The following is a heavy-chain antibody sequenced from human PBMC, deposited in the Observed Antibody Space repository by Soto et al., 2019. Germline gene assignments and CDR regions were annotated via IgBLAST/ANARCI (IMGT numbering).Heavy chain of an antibody. V-gene: IGHV1-2*02. CDR3: GRGRSGELVVFY. D-gene: IGHD1-7*01. J-gene: IGHJ4*02. CDR2: IGPKSGDT. CDR1: GYRFTGHY. Sequence: QVQLVQSGAEVKKSGASVKVSCKASGYRFTGHYIHWVRQAPGQGPEWMGEIGPKSGDTKYAQKFQGRVTMTRDTSITTVYMELSNLSPDDTAVYYCGRGRSGELVVFYWGQGTLVTVHS.